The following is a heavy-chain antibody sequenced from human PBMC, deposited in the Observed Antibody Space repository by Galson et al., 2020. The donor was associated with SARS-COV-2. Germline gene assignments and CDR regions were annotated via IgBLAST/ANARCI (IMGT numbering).Heavy chain of an antibody. D-gene: IGHD2-2*03. CDR3: ARAYCKSGDCYQGFDS. J-gene: IGHJ4*02. CDR1: GYLFVNYW. Sequence: GESLKISCQASGYLFVNYWIGWVRQVPGKGLEWLGIIYPGDSQTERNPSRYSPSFKGQVIMSTDKSTDTAYLQWSSLKASDTAIYYCARAYCKSGDCYQGFDSWGQGTPVTVSS. CDR2: IYPGDSQTERNPS. V-gene: IGHV5-51*01.